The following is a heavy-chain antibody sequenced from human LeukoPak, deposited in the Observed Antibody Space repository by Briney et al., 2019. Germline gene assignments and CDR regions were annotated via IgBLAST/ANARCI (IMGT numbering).Heavy chain of an antibody. CDR2: ISAYNGNT. CDR1: GYTFTSYG. D-gene: IGHD3-22*01. CDR3: ARGTDYYDSSGYSY. J-gene: IGHJ4*02. V-gene: IGHV1-18*01. Sequence: ASVKVSCKASGYTFTSYGISWVRQASGQGLEWMGWISAYNGNTNYAQKLQGRVTMTTDTSTSTAYMELRSLRSDDTAVYYCARGTDYYDSSGYSYWGQGTLVTVSS.